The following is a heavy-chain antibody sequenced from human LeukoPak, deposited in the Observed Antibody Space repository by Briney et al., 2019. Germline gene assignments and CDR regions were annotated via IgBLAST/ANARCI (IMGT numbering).Heavy chain of an antibody. CDR1: GFTFSNFA. Sequence: KPGGSLRLSCAASGFTFSNFAMTWVRQAQGKGLEWVSSIVGSSSTYYADSLKGRFTISRDNAKNSLYLQMNSLRAEDTAVYYCARIGAGSSRDYWGQGTLVTVSS. CDR3: ARIGAGSSRDY. CDR2: IVGSSST. D-gene: IGHD6-13*01. J-gene: IGHJ4*02. V-gene: IGHV3-21*01.